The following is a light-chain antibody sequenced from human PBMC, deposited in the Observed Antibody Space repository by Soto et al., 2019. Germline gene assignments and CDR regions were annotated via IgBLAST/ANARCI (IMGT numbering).Light chain of an antibody. CDR2: RNN. J-gene: IGLJ7*01. CDR1: SSNIGSNC. Sequence: QSVLTQPPSASGTPGQRVTISCSGSSSNIGSNCVYWYQQLPGTAPKLLIYRNNQRPSGVPDRFSGSKSGTSASLAISGLRSEDEADYYCAAWDDSLSGSAVFGGGTQLTVL. CDR3: AAWDDSLSGSAV. V-gene: IGLV1-47*01.